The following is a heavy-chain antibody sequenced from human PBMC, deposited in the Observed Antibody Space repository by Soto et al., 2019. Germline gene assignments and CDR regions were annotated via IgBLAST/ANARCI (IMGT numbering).Heavy chain of an antibody. J-gene: IGHJ4*02. D-gene: IGHD3-16*02. CDR1: GYSFTSYW. V-gene: IGHV5-51*01. Sequence: GESLKISCKGSGYSFTSYWIGWVRQMPGKGLEWMGIIYPGDSDTRYSPSFQGQVTISADKSISTAYLQWSSLKALDTAMYYCARRHLTYYDYIWGSYHFDYWGQGTLVTVSS. CDR3: ARRHLTYYDYIWGSYHFDY. CDR2: IYPGDSDT.